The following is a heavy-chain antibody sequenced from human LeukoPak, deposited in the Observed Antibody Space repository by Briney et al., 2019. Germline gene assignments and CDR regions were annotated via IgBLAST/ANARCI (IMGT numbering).Heavy chain of an antibody. V-gene: IGHV4-59*01. J-gene: IGHJ3*02. CDR2: IYYSGST. Sequence: PSETLSLTCTVSGGSISSYYWSWIRQPPGKGLEWIGYIYYSGSTNYNLSLKSRVTISVDTSKNQFSLKLSSVTAADTAVYYCATYDGAFDIWGQGTMVTVSS. D-gene: IGHD3-22*01. CDR3: ATYDGAFDI. CDR1: GGSISSYY.